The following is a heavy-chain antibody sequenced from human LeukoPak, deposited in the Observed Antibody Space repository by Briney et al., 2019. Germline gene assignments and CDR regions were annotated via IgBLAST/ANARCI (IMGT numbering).Heavy chain of an antibody. D-gene: IGHD6-19*01. CDR1: GFTLSSYA. Sequence: GGSLRLSCAAPGFTLSSYAMSWVRQAPGKGLEWVSAISGSGGSTYYADSVKGRFTISRDNSKNTLYLQMNSLRAEDTAVYYCAKLDSAVAGLDYWGQGTLVTVSS. CDR3: AKLDSAVAGLDY. J-gene: IGHJ4*02. CDR2: ISGSGGST. V-gene: IGHV3-23*01.